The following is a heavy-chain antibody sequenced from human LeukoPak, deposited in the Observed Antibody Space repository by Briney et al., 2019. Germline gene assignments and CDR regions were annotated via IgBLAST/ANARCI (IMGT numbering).Heavy chain of an antibody. V-gene: IGHV4-59*12. D-gene: IGHD4-17*01. J-gene: IGHJ3*02. Sequence: SETLSLTCTVSGGSISSYYWSWIRQPPGKGLEWIGYIYYSGSTNYNPSLKSRVTISVDTSKNQFSLKLSSVTAADTAVYYCARTTGDDAFDIWGQGTMVTVSS. CDR1: GGSISSYY. CDR3: ARTTGDDAFDI. CDR2: IYYSGST.